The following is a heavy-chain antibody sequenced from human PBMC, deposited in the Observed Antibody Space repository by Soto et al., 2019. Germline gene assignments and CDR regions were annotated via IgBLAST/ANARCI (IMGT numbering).Heavy chain of an antibody. CDR2: IFHSGDT. J-gene: IGHJ3*01. V-gene: IGHV4-4*02. CDR1: GDSITNSSW. Sequence: QVQLQESGPGLVKPSGTLSLTCAVSGDSITNSSWWPWVRQPPGKGLEWIGDIFHSGDTNYNPSLKSLVFISVDKSPNQFSLKVSSVTAADTAVYYFAYSTGWYRHDVWGQGTLVTVSS. D-gene: IGHD6-19*01. CDR3: AYSTGWYRHDV.